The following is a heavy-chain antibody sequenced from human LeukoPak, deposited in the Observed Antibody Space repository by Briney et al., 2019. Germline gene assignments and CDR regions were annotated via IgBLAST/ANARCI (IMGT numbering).Heavy chain of an antibody. V-gene: IGHV4-39*01. J-gene: IGHJ5*02. Sequence: SETLSLTCTVSGGSISSSSYYWGWIRQPPGKGLEWIGSIYYSGNTYYNPSLKSRVTISVDTSKNQFSLKLSSVTAADTAVYYCARPYSSSWYKSDWFDPWGQGTLVTVSS. CDR3: ARPYSSSWYKSDWFDP. CDR2: IYYSGNT. D-gene: IGHD6-13*01. CDR1: GGSISSSSYY.